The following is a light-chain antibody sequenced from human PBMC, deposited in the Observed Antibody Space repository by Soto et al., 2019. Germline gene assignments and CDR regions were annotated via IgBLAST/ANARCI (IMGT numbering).Light chain of an antibody. Sequence: DIQMTQSPSTLSASVGDRVTITCRASQSLNSLLAWYQQKPGRAPKLLIYDASTLESGVPSRFSGSGSGTEFTLTISSLQTDDFATYYCQQYDNYWATFGQGTKVEIK. CDR1: QSLNSL. CDR2: DAS. CDR3: QQYDNYWAT. V-gene: IGKV1-5*01. J-gene: IGKJ1*01.